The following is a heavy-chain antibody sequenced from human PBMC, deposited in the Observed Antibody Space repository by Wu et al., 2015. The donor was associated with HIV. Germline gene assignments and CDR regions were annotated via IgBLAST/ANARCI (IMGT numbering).Heavy chain of an antibody. CDR2: INPNSGGT. Sequence: QVQLVQSGAEVKKPGASVKVSCKASGYTFTGYYMHWVRQAPGQGLEWMGWINPNSGGTNYAQKFEDRVSMTRETSITTAYMELRSLRSDDTAVYFCARDKRGYDVLTGYYIYFDHWGQGAGHRVL. D-gene: IGHD3-9*01. V-gene: IGHV1-2*02. CDR1: GYTFTGYY. J-gene: IGHJ4*02. CDR3: ARDKRGYDVLTGYYIYFDH.